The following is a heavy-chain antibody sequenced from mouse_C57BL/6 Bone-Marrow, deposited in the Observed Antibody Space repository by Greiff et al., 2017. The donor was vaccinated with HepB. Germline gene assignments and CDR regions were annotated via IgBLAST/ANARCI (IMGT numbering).Heavy chain of an antibody. CDR2: IDPSDSYT. V-gene: IGHV1-59*01. D-gene: IGHD1-1*01. J-gene: IGHJ2*01. CDR3: ARSETTGFDY. CDR1: GYTFTSYW. Sequence: QVQLQQPGAELVRPGTSVKLSCKASGYTFTSYWMHWVKQRPGQGLEWIGVIDPSDSYTNYNQKFKGKATLTVDTSSSTAYMQLSSLTSEDSAVYYCARSETTGFDYWGQGTTLTVSS.